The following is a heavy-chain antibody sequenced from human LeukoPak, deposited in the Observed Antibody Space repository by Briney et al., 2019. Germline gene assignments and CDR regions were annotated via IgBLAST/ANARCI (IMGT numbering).Heavy chain of an antibody. CDR1: GYTFTIDY. Sequence: ASVKVSCKASGYTFTIDYMHWVRQAPGQGLEWMGIINPSGGSTRFAQKFQGRVTMTGDMSTSTVYMELSSLTSEDTAMYYCARVVGYSYGRGYYYYYYMDVWGKGTTVTISS. J-gene: IGHJ6*03. V-gene: IGHV1-46*01. CDR2: INPSGGST. CDR3: ARVVGYSYGRGYYYYYYMDV. D-gene: IGHD5-18*01.